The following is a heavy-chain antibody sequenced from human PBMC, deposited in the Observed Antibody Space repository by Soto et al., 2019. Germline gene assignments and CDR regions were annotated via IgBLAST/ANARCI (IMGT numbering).Heavy chain of an antibody. D-gene: IGHD4-17*01. CDR2: ISYDGSNK. V-gene: IGHV3-30-3*01. J-gene: IGHJ4*02. Sequence: GGSLRLSCAASGFTFSSYAMHWVRQAPGKGLEWVAVISYDGSNKYYADSVKGRFTISRDNSKNTLYLQMNSLRAEDTAVYYCARDGDDYGGKVGFYFDYWGQGTLVTVSS. CDR3: ARDGDDYGGKVGFYFDY. CDR1: GFTFSSYA.